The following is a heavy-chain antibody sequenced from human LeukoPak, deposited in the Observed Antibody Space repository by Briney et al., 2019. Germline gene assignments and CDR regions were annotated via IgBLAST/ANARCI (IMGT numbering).Heavy chain of an antibody. J-gene: IGHJ4*02. D-gene: IGHD3-22*01. CDR2: IYTSGST. V-gene: IGHV4-4*07. CDR1: GGSISSYY. Sequence: PSETLSLTCTVSGGSISSYYWSWIRQPAGKGLEWIGRIYTSGSTNYNPSLKSRVTMSVDTSKNQFSLKLSSVTAADTAVYYRARMGQYYYDSSGYYYLDYWGQGTLVTVSS. CDR3: ARMGQYYYDSSGYYYLDY.